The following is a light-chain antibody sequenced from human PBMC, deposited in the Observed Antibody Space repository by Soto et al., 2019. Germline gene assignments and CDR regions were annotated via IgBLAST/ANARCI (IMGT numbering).Light chain of an antibody. Sequence: EIVGAQSPGTLSLSPGGRATLSCRASQSVTNSFLAWYKKKPGQAPILLIYGASRRATGIPERFTDSGSATDFPLTIRRLEPEDFAVYYCQQYVSSPWPFGQGTKVEI. CDR1: QSVTNSF. CDR3: QQYVSSPWP. V-gene: IGKV3-20*01. J-gene: IGKJ1*01. CDR2: GAS.